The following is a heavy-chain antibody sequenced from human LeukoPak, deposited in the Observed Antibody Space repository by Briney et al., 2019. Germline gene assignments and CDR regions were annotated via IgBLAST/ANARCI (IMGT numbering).Heavy chain of an antibody. J-gene: IGHJ6*02. Sequence: PSETLSLTCAVYGGSFSGYYWSWIRQPPGRGLEWIGEINHSGSTNYNPSPKSRVTISVDTSKNQFSLKLSSVTAADTAVYYCARVYRVAYYYYGMDVWGQGTTVTVSS. V-gene: IGHV4-34*01. CDR1: GGSFSGYY. D-gene: IGHD1-14*01. CDR2: INHSGST. CDR3: ARVYRVAYYYYGMDV.